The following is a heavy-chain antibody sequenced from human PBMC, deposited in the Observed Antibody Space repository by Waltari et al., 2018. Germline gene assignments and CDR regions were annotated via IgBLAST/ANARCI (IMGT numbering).Heavy chain of an antibody. CDR2: ISGRGGST. D-gene: IGHD4-17*01. CDR1: GFTFSSYA. V-gene: IGHV3-23*01. Sequence: EVQLLESGGGLVQPGGSLRLSCAASGFTFSSYAMSWVRQAPGKGLEWVSAISGRGGSTYDEDAVKGRFTISRDNSKNTLYLQMNSLRAEDTAVYYCAKLSPYGDQTDYWGQGTLVTVSS. CDR3: AKLSPYGDQTDY. J-gene: IGHJ4*02.